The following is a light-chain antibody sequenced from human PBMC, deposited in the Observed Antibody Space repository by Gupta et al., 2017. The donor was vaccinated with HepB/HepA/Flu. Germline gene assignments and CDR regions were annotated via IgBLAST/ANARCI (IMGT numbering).Light chain of an antibody. CDR3: QQCSSTPLT. V-gene: IGKV1-39*01. CDR2: AAS. CDR1: QSISIY. J-gene: IGKJ4*01. Sequence: DIQMTQSPSSLSASVGDRVTITCRASQSISIYLSWYQQKPGEAPKLLIYAASSLQSGVPSRFSASGSGTDFTLTINSRQPEDFATYYCQQCSSTPLTFGGGTKVEIK.